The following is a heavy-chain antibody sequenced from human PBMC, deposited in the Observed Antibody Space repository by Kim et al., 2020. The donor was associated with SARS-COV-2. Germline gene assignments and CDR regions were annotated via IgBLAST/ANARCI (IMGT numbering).Heavy chain of an antibody. J-gene: IGHJ4*02. Sequence: SETLSLTCTVSGGSISSSSYYWGWIRQPPGKGLEWIGSIYYSGSTYYNPSLKSRVTISVDTSKNQFSLKLSSVTAADTAVYYCARLALEPYYYDSSGYYYSFDYWGQGTLVTVSS. CDR1: GGSISSSSYY. V-gene: IGHV4-39*01. CDR3: ARLALEPYYYDSSGYYYSFDY. CDR2: IYYSGST. D-gene: IGHD3-22*01.